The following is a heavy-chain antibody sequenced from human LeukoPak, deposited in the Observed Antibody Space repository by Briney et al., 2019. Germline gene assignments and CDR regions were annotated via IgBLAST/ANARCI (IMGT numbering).Heavy chain of an antibody. V-gene: IGHV3-9*01. CDR2: ISWNSGTI. CDR3: ARGHYGMDV. Sequence: PGRSLRLSCAASVFTFDDYAMHWVRQAPGKGLEWVSVISWNSGTIGYADSVKGRFTMSRANAKNSLCLQMNSLRAEDTAVYSCARGHYGMDVWGKGTTVTVSS. CDR1: VFTFDDYA. J-gene: IGHJ6*04.